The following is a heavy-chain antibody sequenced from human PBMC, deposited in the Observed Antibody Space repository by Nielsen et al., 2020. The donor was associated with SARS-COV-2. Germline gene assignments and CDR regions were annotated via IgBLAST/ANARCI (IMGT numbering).Heavy chain of an antibody. Sequence: GSLRLSCAASGFTFSSYAMHWVRQAPGKGLEWVAVISYDGSNKYYADSVKGRFTISRDNSKNTLYLQVNSLRAEDTAVYYCAKAVVAATPLAFDIWGQGTMVTVSS. CDR3: AKAVVAATPLAFDI. CDR1: GFTFSSYA. CDR2: ISYDGSNK. J-gene: IGHJ3*02. D-gene: IGHD2-15*01. V-gene: IGHV3-30-3*01.